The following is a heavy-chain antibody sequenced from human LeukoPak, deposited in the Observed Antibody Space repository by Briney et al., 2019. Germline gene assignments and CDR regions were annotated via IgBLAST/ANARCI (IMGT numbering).Heavy chain of an antibody. J-gene: IGHJ5*02. CDR1: GGTFSDYA. CDR2: IIPILGIA. Sequence: SVKVSCKASGGTFSDYAFSWVRQAPGQGLEWMGRIIPILGIAKYAQKFQGKVTVTADKSTSTVYMELRSLRSDDTAVYYCARRSWDWFDPWGQGTLVTVSS. V-gene: IGHV1-69*04. CDR3: ARRSWDWFDP. D-gene: IGHD1-26*01.